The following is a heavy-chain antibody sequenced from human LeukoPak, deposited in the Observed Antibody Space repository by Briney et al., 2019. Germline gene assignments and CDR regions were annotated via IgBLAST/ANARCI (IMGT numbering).Heavy chain of an antibody. Sequence: SETLSLTCTVSGGSISSGDYYWSWIRQPPGKGLEWIGYIYYSGSTYYNPSLKSRVTISVDTSKNQFSLKLSSVTAADTAVYYCARAVYSSSALDYWGQGTLVIVSS. J-gene: IGHJ4*02. D-gene: IGHD6-13*01. CDR1: GGSISSGDYY. CDR3: ARAVYSSSALDY. CDR2: IYYSGST. V-gene: IGHV4-30-4*02.